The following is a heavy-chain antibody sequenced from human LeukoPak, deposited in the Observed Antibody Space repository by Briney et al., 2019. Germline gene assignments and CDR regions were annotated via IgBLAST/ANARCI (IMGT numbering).Heavy chain of an antibody. D-gene: IGHD4-23*01. V-gene: IGHV4-30-4*08. CDR3: ARPGTASGNDAFDI. CDR1: GGSISSGDYY. Sequence: SETLCLTCTVSGGSISSGDYYWSWIRLPPGKGLEWIGYIYYSGSTYYNPSLKSRVNISVDTSENQFSLKLSSVTAADTAVYYCARPGTASGNDAFDIWGQGTMVTVSS. J-gene: IGHJ3*02. CDR2: IYYSGST.